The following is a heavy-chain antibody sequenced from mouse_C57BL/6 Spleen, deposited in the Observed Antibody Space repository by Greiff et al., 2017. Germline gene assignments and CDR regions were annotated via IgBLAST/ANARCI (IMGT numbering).Heavy chain of an antibody. Sequence: QVQLQQSGPELVKPGASVKISCKASGYAFSSSWMNWVKQRPGKGLEWIGRIDPGDGDTNYNGKFKGKATLTADKSSSTAYMQLSSLTSEDSAVSFCASREGLRRGYAMGYWGPGASVTVYS. CDR3: ASREGLRRGYAMGY. J-gene: IGHJ4*01. CDR1: GYAFSSSW. V-gene: IGHV1-82*01. CDR2: IDPGDGDT. D-gene: IGHD2-4*01.